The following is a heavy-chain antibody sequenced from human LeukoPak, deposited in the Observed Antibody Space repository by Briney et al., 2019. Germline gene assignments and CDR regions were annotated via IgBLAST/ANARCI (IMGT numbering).Heavy chain of an antibody. J-gene: IGHJ6*02. CDR1: GFTFDDYA. Sequence: RAGRSPRLSCAASGFTFDDYAMHWVRQAPGKGLEWVSGISWNSGSIGYADSVKGRFTISRDNAKNSLYLQMNSLRAEDTALYYCAKDKGSYYDFWSGYGYGMDVWGQGTTVTVSS. V-gene: IGHV3-9*01. D-gene: IGHD3-3*01. CDR2: ISWNSGSI. CDR3: AKDKGSYYDFWSGYGYGMDV.